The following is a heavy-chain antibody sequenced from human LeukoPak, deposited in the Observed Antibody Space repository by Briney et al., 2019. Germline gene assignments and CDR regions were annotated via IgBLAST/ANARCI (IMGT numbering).Heavy chain of an antibody. V-gene: IGHV4-61*05. CDR1: GGSISSSSHY. D-gene: IGHD1-1*01. CDR3: ARAPTLYYFDS. CDR2: IFYSGST. Sequence: PSETLSLTCTVSGGSISSSSHYWGWIRQPPGKGLEWIGYIFYSGSTSYNPSLKSRVTISLDTSKNQFSLKLTSVTAADTAIYYCARAPTLYYFDSWGQGTLVTVSS. J-gene: IGHJ4*02.